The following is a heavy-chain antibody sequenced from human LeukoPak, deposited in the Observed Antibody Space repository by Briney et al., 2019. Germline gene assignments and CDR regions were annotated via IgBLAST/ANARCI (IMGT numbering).Heavy chain of an antibody. D-gene: IGHD3-22*01. J-gene: IGHJ4*02. CDR2: IYYSGST. CDR3: AKRDDSGGNLVDL. V-gene: IGHV4-39*02. Sequence: PSETLSLTCTVSGGSIRSGSHYWAWIRQPPGKGLEWIGSIYYSGSTYYNPSLENRVTISIDTSKNHFSLKLSSLSATDTSVYYCAKRDDSGGNLVDLWGQGTLVTVS. CDR1: GGSIRSGSHY.